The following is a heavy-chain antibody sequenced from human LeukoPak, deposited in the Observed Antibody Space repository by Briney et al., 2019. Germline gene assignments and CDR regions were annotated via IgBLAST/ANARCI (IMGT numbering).Heavy chain of an antibody. Sequence: GGSLRLSCAASGFTVSSSYMTWVRQAPGKGLEWVSTISGGGGSTYYADSVKGRFTISRDNSRNTLYLQVNSLRAEDTAVYYCAKGGKWDVTPFDYWGQGTLVTVSS. V-gene: IGHV3-23*01. D-gene: IGHD1-26*01. CDR3: AKGGKWDVTPFDY. J-gene: IGHJ4*02. CDR1: GFTVSSSY. CDR2: ISGGGGST.